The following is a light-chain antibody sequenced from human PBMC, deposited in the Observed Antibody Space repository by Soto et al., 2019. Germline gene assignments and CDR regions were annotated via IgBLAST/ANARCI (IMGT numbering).Light chain of an antibody. CDR3: QQYGGSPRT. CDR1: QSVSSNY. V-gene: IGKV3-20*01. J-gene: IGKJ1*01. Sequence: EIVLTQSPGTLSLSPGERATLSCRASQSVSSNYLAWYQQKSGQAPRLLIYGASSRATGIPDRFSGSGSGTDFNLTISALEPEDFAVYYCQQYGGSPRTFGQGTKVEIK. CDR2: GAS.